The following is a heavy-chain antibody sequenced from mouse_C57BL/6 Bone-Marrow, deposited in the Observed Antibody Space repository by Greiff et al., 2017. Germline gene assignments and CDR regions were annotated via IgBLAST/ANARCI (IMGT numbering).Heavy chain of an antibody. D-gene: IGHD2-3*01. Sequence: EVKLVESGGGLVKPGGSLKLSCAASGFTFSDYGMHWVRQAPEKGLEWVAYISSGSSTIYYADPVKGRFTISRDNAKNTLFLQMTSLRSEGTAMYYCARGGWLLPYWYFDVWGTGTTVTVSA. CDR2: ISSGSSTI. CDR1: GFTFSDYG. CDR3: ARGGWLLPYWYFDV. V-gene: IGHV5-17*01. J-gene: IGHJ1*03.